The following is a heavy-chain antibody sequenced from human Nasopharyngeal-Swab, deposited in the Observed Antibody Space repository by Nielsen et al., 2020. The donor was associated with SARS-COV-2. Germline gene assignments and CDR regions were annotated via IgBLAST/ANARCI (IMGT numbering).Heavy chain of an antibody. D-gene: IGHD3-3*01. CDR3: ARQVFKDFWSGGDAFDI. Sequence: KVSCKGSGYSFTSYWIGWVRQMPGKGLEWMGIIYPGDSDTRYSPSFQGQVTISADKSISTAYLQWSSLKASDTAMYYCARQVFKDFWSGGDAFDIWGQGTMVIVSS. J-gene: IGHJ3*02. CDR1: GYSFTSYW. V-gene: IGHV5-51*01. CDR2: IYPGDSDT.